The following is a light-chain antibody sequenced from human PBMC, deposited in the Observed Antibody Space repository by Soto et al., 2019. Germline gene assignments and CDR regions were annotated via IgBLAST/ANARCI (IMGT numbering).Light chain of an antibody. J-gene: IGLJ2*01. CDR3: QVWDSSSDHVV. CDR2: YDN. Sequence: SYELTQPPSVSVAPGKTARITCGGNNIGSKSVHWYQQKPGQAPVLVIYYDNDRPSGIPERFYGSNSGNTATLTSSRVDAGDEADDYCQVWDSSSDHVVFGGGTKLTVL. CDR1: NIGSKS. V-gene: IGLV3-21*04.